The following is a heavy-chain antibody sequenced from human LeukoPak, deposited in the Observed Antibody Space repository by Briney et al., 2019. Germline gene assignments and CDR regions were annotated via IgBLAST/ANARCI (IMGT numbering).Heavy chain of an antibody. D-gene: IGHD5-12*01. CDR3: ARDRGGYDFDY. CDR2: IKQDGSEK. CDR1: GFTFSSYW. J-gene: IGHJ4*02. V-gene: IGHV3-7*01. Sequence: GGSLRLSCAASGFTFSSYWMSWVRQAPGKGPEWVANIKQDGSEKYYVDSVKGRFTISRDNAKNSLYLQMNSLRAEDTAVYYCARDRGGYDFDYWGQGTLVTVSS.